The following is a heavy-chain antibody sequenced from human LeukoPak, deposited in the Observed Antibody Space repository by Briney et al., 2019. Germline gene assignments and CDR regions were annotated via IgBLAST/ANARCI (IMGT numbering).Heavy chain of an antibody. V-gene: IGHV4-30-2*06. CDR2: IYHSGST. Sequence: PSQTLSLTCTVSGGSISSGGYYWSWIRQSPGKGLEWIGYIYHSGSTYYNPSLKSRVTISVDTSKNQFSLKLSSVTAADTAVYYCTTSVVPAALDAFDIWGQGTMVTVSS. CDR3: TTSVVPAALDAFDI. J-gene: IGHJ3*02. CDR1: GGSISSGGYY. D-gene: IGHD2-2*01.